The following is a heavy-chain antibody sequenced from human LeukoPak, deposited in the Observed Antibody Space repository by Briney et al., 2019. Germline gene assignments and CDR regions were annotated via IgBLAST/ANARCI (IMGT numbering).Heavy chain of an antibody. CDR3: ARLSPVREWGGYNYFDY. J-gene: IGHJ4*02. D-gene: IGHD5-24*01. CDR1: GGSISSGSYY. CDR2: IYYSGST. Sequence: SETLSLTCTVSGGSISSGSYYWSWIRQPPGKGLEWIGYIYYSGSTNYNPSLKGRVTISVDTSKNQFSLKLSSVTAADTAVYYCARLSPVREWGGYNYFDYWGQGTLVTVSS. V-gene: IGHV4-61*01.